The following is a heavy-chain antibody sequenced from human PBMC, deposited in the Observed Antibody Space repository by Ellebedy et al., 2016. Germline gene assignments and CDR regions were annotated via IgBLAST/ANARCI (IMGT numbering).Heavy chain of an antibody. CDR1: GFTFSDYY. CDR3: ARDVFPTGYDSSGYTVGY. Sequence: GGSLRLSXAASGFTFSDYYMSWIRQAPGKGLEWVSYISSSGSTIYYADSVKGRFTISRDNAKNSLYLQMNSLRAEDTAVYYCARDVFPTGYDSSGYTVGYWGQGTLVTVSS. CDR2: ISSSGSTI. V-gene: IGHV3-11*01. D-gene: IGHD3-22*01. J-gene: IGHJ4*02.